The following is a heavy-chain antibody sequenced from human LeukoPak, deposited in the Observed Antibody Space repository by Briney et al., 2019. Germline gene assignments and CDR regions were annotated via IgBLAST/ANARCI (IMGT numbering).Heavy chain of an antibody. D-gene: IGHD6-6*01. CDR3: AGCRNQPGLVGYFDY. Sequence: PSETLSLTCTVSGGSISSSSYYWGWIRQPPGKGLEWIGSIYYSGSTYYNPSLKSRVTISVDTSKNQFSLKLSSVTAADTAVYYCAGCRNQPGLVGYFDYWGQGTLVTVSS. J-gene: IGHJ4*02. CDR1: GGSISSSSYY. CDR2: IYYSGST. V-gene: IGHV4-39*01.